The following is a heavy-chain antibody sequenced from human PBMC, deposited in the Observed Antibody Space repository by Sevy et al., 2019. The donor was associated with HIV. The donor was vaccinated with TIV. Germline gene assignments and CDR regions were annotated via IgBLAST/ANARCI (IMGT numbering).Heavy chain of an antibody. CDR1: GFTFSSYE. Sequence: GESLKISCAASGFTFSSYEMNWVRQAPGKGLEWVSYISSSGSTMYYADSVKGRFTISRDNAKNSLYLQMNSLRAEDTAVYYCGREGIGQSWFDTWGQGTLVTVSS. D-gene: IGHD3-10*01. CDR3: GREGIGQSWFDT. J-gene: IGHJ5*02. V-gene: IGHV3-48*03. CDR2: ISSSGSTM.